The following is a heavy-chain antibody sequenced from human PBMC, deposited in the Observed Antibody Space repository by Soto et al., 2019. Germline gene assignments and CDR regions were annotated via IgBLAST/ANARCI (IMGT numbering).Heavy chain of an antibody. Sequence: ASVKVSCKASGYTFTTYGINWVRQAPGQGLEWMGWVSPYNGDTTYAQNFQGRVTMTTDTSTRTAYMELRSLRSDDTAVYYCAREVGHMDVWGQGATVTVSS. CDR3: AREVGHMDV. D-gene: IGHD2-2*01. J-gene: IGHJ6*02. CDR2: VSPYNGDT. CDR1: GYTFTTYG. V-gene: IGHV1-18*04.